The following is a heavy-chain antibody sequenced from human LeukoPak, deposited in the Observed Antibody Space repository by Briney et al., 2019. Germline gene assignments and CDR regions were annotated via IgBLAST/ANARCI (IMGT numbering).Heavy chain of an antibody. Sequence: SQTLSLTCAISGDSVSSNSAAWNWIRQSPSRGLEWLGRTYYRSKWYNDYAVSVKSRITINPDTSKNQFSLQLNSVTPEDTAVYYCASGVGWFGELTVNWFDPWGQGTLVTVSS. CDR1: GDSVSSNSAA. D-gene: IGHD3-10*01. V-gene: IGHV6-1*01. CDR2: TYYRSKWYN. CDR3: ASGVGWFGELTVNWFDP. J-gene: IGHJ5*02.